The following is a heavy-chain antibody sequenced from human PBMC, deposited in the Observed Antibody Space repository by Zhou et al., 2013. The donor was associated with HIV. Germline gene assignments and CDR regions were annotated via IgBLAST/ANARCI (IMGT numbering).Heavy chain of an antibody. CDR1: GGTFSSYA. J-gene: IGHJ4*02. V-gene: IGHV1-69*04. CDR2: IIPILGIA. CDR3: ARDNGAYGDYDY. D-gene: IGHD4-17*01. Sequence: QVQLVQSGAEVKKPGSSVKVSCKASGGTFSSYAISWVRQAPGQGLEWMGRIIPILGIANYAQKFQGRVTITADKSTSTAYMELSSLRSEDTAVYYCARDNGAYGDYDYWGQGNPGHRLL.